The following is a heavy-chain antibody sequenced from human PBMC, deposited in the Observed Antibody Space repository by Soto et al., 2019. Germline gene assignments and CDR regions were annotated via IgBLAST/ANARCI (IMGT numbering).Heavy chain of an antibody. Sequence: PGGSLRLSCAASGFTFSDYYRSWIRQAPGKGPEWVSYISSSGSTIYYADSVKGRFTISRDNAKNSLYLQMNSLRAEDTAVYYCAREIYGDYGYFDLWGRGTLVTVSS. CDR1: GFTFSDYY. D-gene: IGHD4-17*01. V-gene: IGHV3-11*01. CDR2: ISSSGSTI. J-gene: IGHJ2*01. CDR3: AREIYGDYGYFDL.